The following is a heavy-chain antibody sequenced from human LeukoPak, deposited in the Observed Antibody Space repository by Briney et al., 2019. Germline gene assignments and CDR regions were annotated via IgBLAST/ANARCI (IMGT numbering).Heavy chain of an antibody. V-gene: IGHV3-7*01. J-gene: IGHJ4*02. Sequence: GGSLKLSCAASGFTLCDVWMSWVRQAPGKGLEWVANINQDGRGIYYVDSVKGRFSISRDNTNNVLYLQMNSLRAEDTARYFCARDSYRSLDYWGQGTLVTVSS. D-gene: IGHD4-11*01. CDR2: INQDGRGI. CDR1: GFTLCDVW. CDR3: ARDSYRSLDY.